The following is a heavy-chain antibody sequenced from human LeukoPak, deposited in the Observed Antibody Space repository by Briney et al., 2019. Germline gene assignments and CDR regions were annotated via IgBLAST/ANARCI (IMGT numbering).Heavy chain of an antibody. V-gene: IGHV4-4*07. Sequence: PSETLSLTCTVSGGSITSNYWNWIRQPGGKGLEWIGHIYTSENTNYNPSLKSRVTMSADTSKNHFSLRLSSVTAADTAVYYCARTKSPTGTPFDYWGQGTLVTVSS. CDR3: ARTKSPTGTPFDY. CDR2: IYTSENT. J-gene: IGHJ4*02. CDR1: GGSITSNY. D-gene: IGHD1-1*01.